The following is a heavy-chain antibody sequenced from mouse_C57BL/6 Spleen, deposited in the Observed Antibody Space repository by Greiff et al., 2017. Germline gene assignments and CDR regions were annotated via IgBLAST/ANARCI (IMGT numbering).Heavy chain of an antibody. CDR1: GYTFTDYN. J-gene: IGHJ4*01. V-gene: IGHV1-18*01. D-gene: IGHD1-1*02. CDR3: ARRWGAMDY. Sequence: EVQLQQSGPELVKPGASVKIPCKASGYTFTDYNMDWVKQSHGKSLKWIGDINPNNGGTIYNQKFKGKATLTVDKSSSTAYMELRSLTSEDTAVYYCARRWGAMDYWGQGTSVTVSS. CDR2: INPNNGGT.